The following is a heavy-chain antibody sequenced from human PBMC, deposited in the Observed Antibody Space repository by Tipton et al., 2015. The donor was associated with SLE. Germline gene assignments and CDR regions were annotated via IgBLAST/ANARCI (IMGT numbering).Heavy chain of an antibody. V-gene: IGHV2-70*20. CDR2: TDWSGGI. Sequence: LVKPTETLTLTCSFAGFSLTTVGMCVTWVRQSPGKALEWLALTDWSGGIYYNPFLKTRLSISKVASKDQVVLTMTNMDPADSGTYFCARVVAAGILHYFAMDIWGQGTTVAVS. CDR1: GFSLTTVGMC. CDR3: ARVVAAGILHYFAMDI. D-gene: IGHD2-15*01. J-gene: IGHJ6*02.